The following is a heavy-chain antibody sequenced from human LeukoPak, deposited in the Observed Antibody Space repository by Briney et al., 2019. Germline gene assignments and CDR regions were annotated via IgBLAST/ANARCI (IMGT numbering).Heavy chain of an antibody. CDR1: GYSISSGYY. V-gene: IGHV4-38-2*02. J-gene: IGHJ4*02. CDR3: ARAPRRVAAAGTDY. Sequence: SETLSLTCTVSGYSISSGYYWGWIRQPPGKGLEWIGSIYHSGSTYYNPSLKSRVTISVDTSKNQFSLKLSSVTAADTAVYYCARAPRRVAAAGTDYWGQGTLVTVSS. CDR2: IYHSGST. D-gene: IGHD6-13*01.